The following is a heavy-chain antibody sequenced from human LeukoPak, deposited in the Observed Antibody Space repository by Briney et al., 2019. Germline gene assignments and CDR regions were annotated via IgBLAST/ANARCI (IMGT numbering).Heavy chain of an antibody. J-gene: IGHJ1*01. CDR2: IYTSGST. V-gene: IGHV4-4*07. CDR3: ARNGGSSSWYGYFQH. D-gene: IGHD6-13*01. Sequence: SETLPLTCTVSGGSISSYYWSWIRQPAGKGLEWIGRIYTSGSTNYNPSLKSRVTISVDTSKNQFSLKLSSVTAADTAVYYCARNGGSSSWYGYFQHWGQGTLVTVSS. CDR1: GGSISSYY.